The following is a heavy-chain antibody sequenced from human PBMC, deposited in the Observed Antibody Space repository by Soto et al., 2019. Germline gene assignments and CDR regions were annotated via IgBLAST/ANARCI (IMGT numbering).Heavy chain of an antibody. CDR1: GYSFTSLD. CDR2: MQPSTGRT. CDR3: ARGDSAGVDY. J-gene: IGHJ4*02. D-gene: IGHD1-26*01. Sequence: QVQLVQSGAEVREPGASVKVSCKASGYSFTSLDINWVRQTAGQGLEWMGWMQPSTGRTGYAQKFKGRVTRTRDTSINTAYMKLTTLTSDATAFYYCARGDSAGVDYWGQGTLVTVSS. V-gene: IGHV1-8*01.